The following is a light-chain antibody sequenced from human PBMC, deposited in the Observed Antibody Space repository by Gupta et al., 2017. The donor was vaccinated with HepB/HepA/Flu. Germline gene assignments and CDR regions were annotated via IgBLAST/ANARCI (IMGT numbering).Light chain of an antibody. J-gene: IGKJ2*01. Sequence: EIVMPQSPATLSVSPGERATLSCRASQSVSTNLAWYQQQPGQTPRLLIYGASTRATGIPARCSGSGSGTEFTLTIINLQFEDFGVYYCQHYSYWHYYTFGQGTKLEIK. V-gene: IGKV3-15*01. CDR2: GAS. CDR3: QHYSYWHYYT. CDR1: QSVSTN.